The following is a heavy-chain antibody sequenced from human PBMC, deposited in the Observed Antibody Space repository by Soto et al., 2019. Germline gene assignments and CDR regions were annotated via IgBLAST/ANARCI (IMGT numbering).Heavy chain of an antibody. J-gene: IGHJ6*02. D-gene: IGHD3-9*01. CDR1: GGSISSSSYY. CDR2: IYYSGST. Sequence: SETLSLTCTVSGGSISSSSYYWGWIRQPPGKGLEWIGSIYYSGSTYYNPSLKSRVTISVDTSKNQFSLKLSSVTAADTAVYYCARQVWSYDILTGRDYDGMDVWGQGTTVT. V-gene: IGHV4-39*01. CDR3: ARQVWSYDILTGRDYDGMDV.